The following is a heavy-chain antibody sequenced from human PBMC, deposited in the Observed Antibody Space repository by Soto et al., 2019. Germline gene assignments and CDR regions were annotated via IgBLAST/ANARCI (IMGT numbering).Heavy chain of an antibody. V-gene: IGHV3-21*01. J-gene: IGHJ3*02. Sequence: PGGSLRLSCAASGFTFSTYTMNWVRQAPGKGLEWVASISSSSSFINYADSLKGRFTTSRDNAKNSLYLQMSSLRAEDTAVYYCARVGVMVGYAFDIWGQGTMVTVSS. CDR1: GFTFSTYT. CDR3: ARVGVMVGYAFDI. D-gene: IGHD3-10*01. CDR2: ISSSSSFI.